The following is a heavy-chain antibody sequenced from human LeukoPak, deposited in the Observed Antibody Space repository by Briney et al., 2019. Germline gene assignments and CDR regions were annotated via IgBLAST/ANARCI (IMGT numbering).Heavy chain of an antibody. J-gene: IGHJ3*02. Sequence: PGGSLRLSCAASGFTFSSYAMSWVRQAPGKGLEWVSAVSGSGGSTYYADSVKGRFTISRDNSKNTLYLQMNSLRAEDTAVYYCARPPWVVIKTDAFDIWGQGTMVTVSS. CDR3: ARPPWVVIKTDAFDI. V-gene: IGHV3-23*01. CDR1: GFTFSSYA. CDR2: VSGSGGST. D-gene: IGHD3-22*01.